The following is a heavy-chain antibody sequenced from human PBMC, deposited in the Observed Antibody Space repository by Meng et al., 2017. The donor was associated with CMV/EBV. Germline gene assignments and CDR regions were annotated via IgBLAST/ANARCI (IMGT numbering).Heavy chain of an antibody. CDR1: GGTFSSYA. V-gene: IGHV1-69*05. J-gene: IGHJ6*02. CDR3: ARDYNLGPYYYGMDV. CDR2: IIPIFGTA. Sequence: SVKVSCKASGGTFSSYATSWVRQAPGQGLEWMGGIIPIFGTANYAQKFQGRVTITTDESTSTAYMELSSLRSEDTAVYYCARDYNLGPYYYGMDVWGQGTTVTVSS. D-gene: IGHD3-10*01.